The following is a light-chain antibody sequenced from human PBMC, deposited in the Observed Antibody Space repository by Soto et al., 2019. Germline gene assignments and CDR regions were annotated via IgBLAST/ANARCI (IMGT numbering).Light chain of an antibody. CDR1: ETMSSKN. CDR2: GGS. J-gene: IGKJ1*01. CDR3: QQYGSSRT. V-gene: IGKV3-20*01. Sequence: EIVLTQSPGTLSLSPGEGATLAYRASETMSSKNLAWYQQKPGQPPRLLIYGGSSRAAGIPDRFSGSGSGTDFTLTISRLEPEDFAVYYCQQYGSSRTFGQGTKVEV.